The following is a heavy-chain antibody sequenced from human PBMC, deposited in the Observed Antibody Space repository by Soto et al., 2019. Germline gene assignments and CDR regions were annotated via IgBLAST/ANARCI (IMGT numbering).Heavy chain of an antibody. Sequence: SVKVSCKASGGTFSSYAISWVRQAPGQGLEWMGGIIPIFGTANYAQKFQGRVTITADESTSTAYMELSSLRSEDTAVYYCASTTPLTAIHLWYYYGMDVWGQGTTVTV. CDR3: ASTTPLTAIHLWYYYGMDV. CDR2: IIPIFGTA. J-gene: IGHJ6*02. V-gene: IGHV1-69*13. D-gene: IGHD2-21*02. CDR1: GGTFSSYA.